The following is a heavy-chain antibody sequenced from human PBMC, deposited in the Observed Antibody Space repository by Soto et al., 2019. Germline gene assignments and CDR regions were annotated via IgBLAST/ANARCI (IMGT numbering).Heavy chain of an antibody. CDR2: IFSNDEK. CDR1: GFSLSNARMG. J-gene: IGHJ6*01. Sequence: QATLKESGPVLVKPTEPLTLTCTVSGFSLSNARMGVSWIRQPPGKALEWLAHIFSNDEKSYSTSLKSRLTISKDTSKSQVVLTMTNMDPVDTATYYCARTTGWRGSSYDYYSYYGMDVWGQGTTVTVSS. CDR3: ARTTGWRGSSYDYYSYYGMDV. V-gene: IGHV2-26*01. D-gene: IGHD6-13*01.